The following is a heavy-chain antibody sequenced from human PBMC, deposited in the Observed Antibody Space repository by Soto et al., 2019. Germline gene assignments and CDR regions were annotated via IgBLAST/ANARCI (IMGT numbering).Heavy chain of an antibody. CDR1: GFRFKSFV. CDR3: ARWGTTGGFDL. J-gene: IGHJ4*02. V-gene: IGHV3-30*19. Sequence: HVQLVESGGGVVQPGASLRLSCAASGFRFKSFVMHWVRQAPGKGLEWVAFTSYDGNNKDYGDSVKGRFTVSRDNSQNTLHLQMDFLRPEDTALYYCARWGTTGGFDLWGQGTLVSVSS. D-gene: IGHD3-16*01. CDR2: TSYDGNNK.